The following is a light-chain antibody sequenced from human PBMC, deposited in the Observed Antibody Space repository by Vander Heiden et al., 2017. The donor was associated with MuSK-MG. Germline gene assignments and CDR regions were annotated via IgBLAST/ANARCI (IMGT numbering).Light chain of an antibody. V-gene: IGLV2-14*01. Sequence: QSALTQPASVSGSPGQSITISCTGTSRDVAGYNFVSWYQQHPGKAPKLMIYDVTNRPSGVSNRFSGSKSGNTASLTISGLQAEDEADYYCSSYTSSSTVLFGGGTKLTVL. CDR2: DVT. CDR3: SSYTSSSTVL. CDR1: SRDVAGYNF. J-gene: IGLJ2*01.